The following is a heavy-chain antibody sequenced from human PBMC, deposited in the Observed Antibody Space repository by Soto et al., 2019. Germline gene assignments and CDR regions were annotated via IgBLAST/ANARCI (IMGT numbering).Heavy chain of an antibody. CDR2: IWYDGSNK. CDR1: GFTFSSYG. Sequence: PGGSLRLSCAASGFTFSSYGMHWVRQAPGKGLEWVAVIWYDGSNKYYADSVKGRFTISRDNSKNTLYLQMNSLRAEDTAVYYCARDRGSGSYYNSMKDWGQGTLVRVSS. CDR3: ARDRGSGSYYNSMKD. D-gene: IGHD3-10*01. J-gene: IGHJ4*02. V-gene: IGHV3-33*01.